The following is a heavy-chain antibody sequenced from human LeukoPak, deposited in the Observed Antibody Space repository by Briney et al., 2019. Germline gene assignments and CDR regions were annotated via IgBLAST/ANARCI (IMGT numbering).Heavy chain of an antibody. Sequence: GSSVKVSCKASGGTFSSYAISWVRQAPGQGLEWMGGIIPILGTANYAQKFQGRVTITADESTSTAYMELSSLRSEDTAVYYCARANHRYSYGRPSYYYMDVWGKGTTVTVSS. J-gene: IGHJ6*03. CDR2: IIPILGTA. CDR1: GGTFSSYA. D-gene: IGHD5-18*01. CDR3: ARANHRYSYGRPSYYYMDV. V-gene: IGHV1-69*01.